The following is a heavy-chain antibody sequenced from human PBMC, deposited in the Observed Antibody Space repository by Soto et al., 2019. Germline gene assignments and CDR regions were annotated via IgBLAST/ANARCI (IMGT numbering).Heavy chain of an antibody. J-gene: IGHJ4*02. V-gene: IGHV3-48*02. CDR3: ARERVLGSNWAYWFDY. CDR1: GFTFSPYS. CDR2: ISSSSSTI. Sequence: GGSLRLSCAASGFTFSPYSMNWVRQAPGKGLEWVSYISSSSSTIYYADAVKGRFTISRDNAKNSLYLQMNSLRDEDTAVYYCARERVLGSNWAYWFDYWGQGTLVTVSS. D-gene: IGHD2-8*02.